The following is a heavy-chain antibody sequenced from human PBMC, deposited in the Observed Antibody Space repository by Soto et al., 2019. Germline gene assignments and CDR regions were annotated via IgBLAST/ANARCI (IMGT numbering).Heavy chain of an antibody. V-gene: IGHV3-23*01. J-gene: IGHJ4*02. Sequence: EVQLLESGGGLVQPGGSLRLSCAASGFTFSNYAMTWVRQAPGKGLEWVSFISGSGGITYYADSVKGRFTISRDNSKNTLYLQMHSLRAEDTAIYYCGKDANWEDHYWGQGTLVTVSS. D-gene: IGHD1-1*01. CDR2: ISGSGGIT. CDR1: GFTFSNYA. CDR3: GKDANWEDHY.